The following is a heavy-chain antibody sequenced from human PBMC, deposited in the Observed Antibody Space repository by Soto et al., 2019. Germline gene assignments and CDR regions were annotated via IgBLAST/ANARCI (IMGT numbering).Heavy chain of an antibody. CDR1: GGSFSGYY. CDR2: INHSGST. V-gene: IGHV4-34*01. Sequence: SETLSLTCAVYGGSFSGYYWSWIRQPPGKGLEWIGEINHSGSTNYNPSLKSRGTISVDTSKNQFSLKLSSVPAAATAVYYCARVRGWGIWSHPFDSWGQGPLVTVPQ. D-gene: IGHD3-16*01. J-gene: IGHJ4*02. CDR3: ARVRGWGIWSHPFDS.